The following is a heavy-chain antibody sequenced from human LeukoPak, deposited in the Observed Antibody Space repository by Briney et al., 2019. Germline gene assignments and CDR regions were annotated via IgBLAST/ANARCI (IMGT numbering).Heavy chain of an antibody. D-gene: IGHD1-26*01. V-gene: IGHV5-51*01. Sequence: GESLKISCKGSGYSFTRNWIGWVRQMPGKGLEWMGIIYAGDSDTRYSPSFQGQVTISADKSISTAYLQWSSLKASDTAMYYCARLSLYSGSYSFDYWGQGTLVTVSS. CDR2: IYAGDSDT. CDR3: ARLSLYSGSYSFDY. CDR1: GYSFTRNW. J-gene: IGHJ4*02.